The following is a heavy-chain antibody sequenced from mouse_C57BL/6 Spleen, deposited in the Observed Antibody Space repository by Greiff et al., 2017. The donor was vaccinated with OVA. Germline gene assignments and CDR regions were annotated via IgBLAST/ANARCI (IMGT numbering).Heavy chain of an antibody. J-gene: IGHJ3*01. V-gene: IGHV1-81*01. D-gene: IGHD2-4*01. CDR1: GYTFTSSG. CDR2: IYPRSGNT. Sequence: VQLQQSGAELARPGASVKLSCKASGYTFTSSGISWVKQRTGQGLEWIGEIYPRSGNTYYNEKFKGKATLTADKSSSTAYMELRSLTSEDSAVYFCAPYYDYDGFAYWGQGTLVTVSA. CDR3: APYYDYDGFAY.